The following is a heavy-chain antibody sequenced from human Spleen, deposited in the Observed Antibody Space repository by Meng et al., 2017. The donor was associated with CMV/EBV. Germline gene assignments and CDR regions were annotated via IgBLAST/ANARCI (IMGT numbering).Heavy chain of an antibody. Sequence: ESLKISCSVSGGPISSGSYYWGWIRQSPGKGLEWIASFHFSGRTYYSPSLESRVTMSLDTSKNHFSLSLTSVTAADTAVYYCAASGGTTTAIDYWGQGTLVTVSS. V-gene: IGHV4-39*07. CDR3: AASGGTTTAIDY. J-gene: IGHJ4*02. CDR1: GGPISSGSYY. D-gene: IGHD4-11*01. CDR2: FHFSGRT.